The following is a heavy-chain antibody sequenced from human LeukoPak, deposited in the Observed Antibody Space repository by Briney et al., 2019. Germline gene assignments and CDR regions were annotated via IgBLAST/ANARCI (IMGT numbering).Heavy chain of an antibody. CDR3: STGSGHAFDI. D-gene: IGHD3-10*01. V-gene: IGHV3-74*01. CDR2: INSDGSST. J-gene: IGHJ3*02. Sequence: PGRSLRLSCAASGFTFSSYWMHWVRQVPGKGLVWVSRINSDGSSTSYADSVKGRFTISRDNAKNTLYVQMNSLRAEDMAVYYCSTGSGHAFDIWGRGTMVTVSS. CDR1: GFTFSSYW.